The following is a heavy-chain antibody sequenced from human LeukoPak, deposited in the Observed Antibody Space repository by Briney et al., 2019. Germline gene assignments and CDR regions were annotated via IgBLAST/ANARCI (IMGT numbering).Heavy chain of an antibody. J-gene: IGHJ4*02. CDR1: GFTFSDNY. Sequence: HPGGSLRLSCAASGFTFSDNYMTWVRQAPGKGLEWVSAISGSGGSTYYADSVKGRFTISRDNSKNTLYLQMNSLRAEDTAVYYCAKTPFSMVRGVMDYWGQGTLVTVSS. CDR3: AKTPFSMVRGVMDY. V-gene: IGHV3-23*01. D-gene: IGHD3-10*01. CDR2: ISGSGGST.